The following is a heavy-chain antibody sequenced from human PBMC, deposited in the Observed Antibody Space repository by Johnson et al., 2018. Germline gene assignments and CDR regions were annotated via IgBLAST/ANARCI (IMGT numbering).Heavy chain of an antibody. CDR2: ISYDGSNK. Sequence: QERLVQSGGGVVQPGRSLRLSCAASGFTFSNYAMHWVRQAPGKGLEWMALISYDGSNKYYVDSVKGRFTISRDNAKNSMYLQMNSLRAEETAVYYCARSLGRGGMDVWGQGTTVTVSS. J-gene: IGHJ6*02. D-gene: IGHD3-10*01. CDR1: GFTFSNYA. CDR3: ARSLGRGGMDV. V-gene: IGHV3-30-3*01.